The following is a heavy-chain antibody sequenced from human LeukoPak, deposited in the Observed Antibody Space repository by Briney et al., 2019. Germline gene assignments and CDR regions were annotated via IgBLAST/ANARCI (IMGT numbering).Heavy chain of an antibody. Sequence: ASVKVSCKASGYTFTGYYMHWVRQAPGQGLEWMGRINPNSGGTNYAQKFQGRVTMTRDTSISTAYMELSRLRSDDTAVYYCATLPHCSSTSCYPLVDCWGQGTLVTVSS. J-gene: IGHJ4*02. CDR2: INPNSGGT. D-gene: IGHD2-2*01. V-gene: IGHV1-2*06. CDR3: ATLPHCSSTSCYPLVDC. CDR1: GYTFTGYY.